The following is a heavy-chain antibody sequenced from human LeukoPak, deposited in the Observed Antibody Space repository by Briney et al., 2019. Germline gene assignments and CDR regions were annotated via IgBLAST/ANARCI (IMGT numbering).Heavy chain of an antibody. CDR3: ASDGYNSPFDY. CDR2: IYYSGST. V-gene: IGHV4-59*01. D-gene: IGHD5-24*01. J-gene: IGHJ4*02. CDR1: GGSISSYY. Sequence: SETLSLTCTVSGGSISSYYWSWIRQPPGKGLEWIGYIYYSGSTNYNPSLKSRVTISVDTSKNQFSLKLSSVTAADTAVYCCASDGYNSPFDYWGQGTLVTVSS.